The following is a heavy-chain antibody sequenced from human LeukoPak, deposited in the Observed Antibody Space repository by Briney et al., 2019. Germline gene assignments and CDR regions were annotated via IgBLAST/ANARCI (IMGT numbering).Heavy chain of an antibody. CDR2: ISYDGSNK. Sequence: PGRSLRLSCAASGFTFSSYGMHWVRQAPGKGLEWVAVISYDGSNKYYADSVKGRLTISRDNYKNTLYLQMNSLRAEDTAVYYCAKQYYYGSGSYRLTNWGQGTLVTVSS. D-gene: IGHD3-10*01. J-gene: IGHJ4*02. CDR3: AKQYYYGSGSYRLTN. CDR1: GFTFSSYG. V-gene: IGHV3-30*18.